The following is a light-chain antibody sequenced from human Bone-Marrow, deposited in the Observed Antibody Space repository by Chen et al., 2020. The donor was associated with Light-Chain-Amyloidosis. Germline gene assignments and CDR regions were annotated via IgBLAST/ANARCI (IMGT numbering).Light chain of an antibody. CDR1: QRVTTTS. J-gene: IGKJ1*01. CDR3: HQYGSSPWT. V-gene: IGKV3-20*01. Sequence: LTQSPGTLSLSPGQTATLFCRAGQRVTTTSLAWYQLRPGQAPRLLIFSSSRRATGIPDRFRGSGSGTDFTLTIDRLEPEDSALYFWHQYGSSPWTFGQGTRVEI. CDR2: SSS.